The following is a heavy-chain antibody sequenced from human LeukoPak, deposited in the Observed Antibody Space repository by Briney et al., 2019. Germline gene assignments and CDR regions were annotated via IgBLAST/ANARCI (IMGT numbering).Heavy chain of an antibody. CDR3: ARIWDGYSGSDY. V-gene: IGHV3-48*01. J-gene: IGHJ4*02. Sequence: GGSLRLSCAASGFTFNSYSMKWVRQAPGKGLEWISYLSRSGSTIYYAASVKGRFTTSRDNAKNSLYLQMNSLRVEDTAVYYCARIWDGYSGSDYWGQGTLVTVSS. D-gene: IGHD1-26*01. CDR2: LSRSGSTI. CDR1: GFTFNSYS.